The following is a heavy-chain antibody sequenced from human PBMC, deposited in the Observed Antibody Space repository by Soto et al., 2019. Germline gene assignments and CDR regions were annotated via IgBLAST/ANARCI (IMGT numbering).Heavy chain of an antibody. J-gene: IGHJ4*02. D-gene: IGHD4-17*01. CDR3: ARLTTVTQVDY. V-gene: IGHV4-59*01. Sequence: SETLSLTCTVSGGSISSYYWSWIRQPPGKGLEWIGYIYYSGSTNYNPSLKSRVTISVDTSKNQFSLKLSSVTAADTAVYYCARLTTVTQVDYWGQGTLVTVSS. CDR1: GGSISSYY. CDR2: IYYSGST.